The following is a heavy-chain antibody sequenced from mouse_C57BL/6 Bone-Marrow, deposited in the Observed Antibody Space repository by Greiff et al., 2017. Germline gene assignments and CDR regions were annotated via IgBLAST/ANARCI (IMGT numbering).Heavy chain of an antibody. J-gene: IGHJ1*03. CDR1: GYTFTSYW. D-gene: IGHD1-1*01. V-gene: IGHV1-52*01. CDR3: ARLWDYYGSRDWYFDV. Sequence: VQLQQPGAELVRPGSSVKLSCKASGYTFTSYWMHWVKQRPIQGLDWIGNIDPSDSETHYNPKFKDKATLPVAKSSSTAYMQLSSLTADDSAVYYCARLWDYYGSRDWYFDVWGTGTTVTVSS. CDR2: IDPSDSET.